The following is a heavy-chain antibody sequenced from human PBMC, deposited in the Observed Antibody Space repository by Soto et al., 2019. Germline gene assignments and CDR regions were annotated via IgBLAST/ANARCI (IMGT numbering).Heavy chain of an antibody. CDR3: AKDMRATGRSDAFDI. J-gene: IGHJ3*02. V-gene: IGHV3-9*01. D-gene: IGHD5-12*01. CDR1: GFTFDDYA. CDR2: ISWNSGSI. Sequence: VQLVESGGGLVQPGRSLRLSCAASGFTFDDYAMHWVRQAPGKGLEWVSGISWNSGSIGYADSVKGRFTISGDNAKNSLYLQMNSLRAEDTALYYCAKDMRATGRSDAFDIWGQGTMVTVSS.